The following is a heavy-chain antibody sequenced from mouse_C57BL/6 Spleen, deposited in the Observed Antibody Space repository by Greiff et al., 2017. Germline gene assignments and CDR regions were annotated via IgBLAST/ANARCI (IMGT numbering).Heavy chain of an antibody. CDR2: ISSGSSTI. CDR1: GFTFSDYG. Sequence: EVQRVESGGGLVKPGGSLKLSCAASGFTFSDYGMHWVRQTPEKGLEWVAYISSGSSTIYYADTVKGMFTISRDNANNTLFLQMTSLRSEDTAMYYCAREGWSRDYAMDYWGQGTSVTVSS. CDR3: AREGWSRDYAMDY. D-gene: IGHD1-1*02. V-gene: IGHV5-17*01. J-gene: IGHJ4*01.